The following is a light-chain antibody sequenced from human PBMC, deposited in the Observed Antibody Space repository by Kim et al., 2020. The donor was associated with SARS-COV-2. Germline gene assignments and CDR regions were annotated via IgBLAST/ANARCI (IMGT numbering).Light chain of an antibody. Sequence: VARGQTARITGGGNNIGSKNVHWYQQKPGQAPVLVIYRDGNRPSGIPERFSGSNSGNTATLTISRAQAGDEADYYCQVWDSSTVVFGGGTQLTVL. CDR2: RDG. CDR3: QVWDSSTVV. J-gene: IGLJ2*01. V-gene: IGLV3-9*01. CDR1: NIGSKN.